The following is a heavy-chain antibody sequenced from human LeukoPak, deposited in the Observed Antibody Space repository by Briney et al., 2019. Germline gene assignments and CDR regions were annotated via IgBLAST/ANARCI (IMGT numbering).Heavy chain of an antibody. Sequence: TGGSLTLSCAASGFTFSTYWMHWVRHAPRKGLVWVSRIKSDRSTNYADSVKGRFTISRDNAKNTVSLQMNSLRPEDTGVYYCARAPSEIGGYYPEYFRHWGQGTLVTVSS. J-gene: IGHJ1*01. CDR1: GFTFSTYW. V-gene: IGHV3-74*01. D-gene: IGHD3-22*01. CDR3: ARAPSEIGGYYPEYFRH. CDR2: IKSDRST.